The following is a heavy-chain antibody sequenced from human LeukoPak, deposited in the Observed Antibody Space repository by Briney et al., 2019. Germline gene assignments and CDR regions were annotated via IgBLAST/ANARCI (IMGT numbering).Heavy chain of an antibody. CDR3: ARDTPPIYYDFWSDPSGGFDY. V-gene: IGHV3-21*01. J-gene: IGHJ4*02. CDR1: GFTFSSYS. D-gene: IGHD3-3*01. Sequence: GSLRLSCAASGFTFSSYSMNWVRQAPGKGLEWVSSISSSSSYIYYADSVKGRFTISRDNAKNSLYLQMNSLRAEDTAVYYCARDTPPIYYDFWSDPSGGFDYWGQGTLVTVSS. CDR2: ISSSSSYI.